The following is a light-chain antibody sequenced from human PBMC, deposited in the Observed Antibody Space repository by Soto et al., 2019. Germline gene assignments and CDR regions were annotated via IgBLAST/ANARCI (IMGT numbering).Light chain of an antibody. V-gene: IGLV1-44*01. J-gene: IGLJ2*01. CDR2: SNT. CDR1: SSNIGSHT. CDR3: AAWEDSLNGVV. Sequence: QSVLTQPPSASGTPGQTIAISFSGGSSNIGSHTVNWYQQLPVTAPRLLIYSNTQRPSGVPDHFSGSKSGTSASLAISGLQSEYEGDYYCAAWEDSLNGVVFGGGTKLTVL.